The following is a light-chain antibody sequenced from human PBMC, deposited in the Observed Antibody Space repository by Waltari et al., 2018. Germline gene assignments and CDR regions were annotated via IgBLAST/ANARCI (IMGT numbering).Light chain of an antibody. J-gene: IGKJ1*01. CDR1: QWISSW. CDR3: QQYDHYPWT. CDR2: QAS. Sequence: DIQMTQPPSTLSASVGARVTVTCRTSQWISSWLAWYQQTPGKAPKLLIYQASTLESGVPSRFSGSGSGTEFTLTISSLQPDDSATEYCQQYDHYPWTFGQGTKVELK. V-gene: IGKV1-5*03.